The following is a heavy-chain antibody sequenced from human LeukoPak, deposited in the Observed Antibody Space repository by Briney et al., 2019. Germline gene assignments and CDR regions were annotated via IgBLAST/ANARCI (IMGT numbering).Heavy chain of an antibody. Sequence: PGGSLRLSCAASRFTFSSYGMHWVRQAPGKGLEWVAFIRYDGSNKYYADSVKGRFTISRDNSKNTLYLQMNSLRAEDTAVYYCAKDKYDRTTQTSSSWEYWGQGTLVTVSS. V-gene: IGHV3-30*02. J-gene: IGHJ4*02. CDR2: IRYDGSNK. D-gene: IGHD6-13*01. CDR3: AKDKYDRTTQTSSSWEY. CDR1: RFTFSSYG.